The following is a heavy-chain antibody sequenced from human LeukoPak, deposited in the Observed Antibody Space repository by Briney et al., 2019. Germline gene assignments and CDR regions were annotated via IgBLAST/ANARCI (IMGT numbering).Heavy chain of an antibody. CDR2: ISAYNGNT. Sequence: GASVKVSCKASGYTFTSYGISWVRQAPGQGLEWMGWISAYNGNTNYAQKLQGRVTMTTDTSTSTAYMELSSLRSEDTAVYYCARDVYYYDSSGYYYRLDAFDIWGQGTMVTVSS. V-gene: IGHV1-18*01. CDR1: GYTFTSYG. D-gene: IGHD3-22*01. CDR3: ARDVYYYDSSGYYYRLDAFDI. J-gene: IGHJ3*02.